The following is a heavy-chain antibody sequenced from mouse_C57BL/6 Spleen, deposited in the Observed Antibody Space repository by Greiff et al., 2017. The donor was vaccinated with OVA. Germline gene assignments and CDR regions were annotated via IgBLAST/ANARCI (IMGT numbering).Heavy chain of an antibody. CDR1: GYTFTSYW. V-gene: IGHV1-64*01. D-gene: IGHD2-3*01. CDR2: IHPNSGST. J-gene: IGHJ2*01. Sequence: VQLQQPGAELVKPGASVKLSCKASGYTFTSYWMHWVKQRPGQGLEWIGMIHPNSGSTNYNEKLKSKATLTVDKSSSTAYMQLSSLTSEDSAVYYCARDGNDPYYFDYWGQGTTLTVSS. CDR3: ARDGNDPYYFDY.